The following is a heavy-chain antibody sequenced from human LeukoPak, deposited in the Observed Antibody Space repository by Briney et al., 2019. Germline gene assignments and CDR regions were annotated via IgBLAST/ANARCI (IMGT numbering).Heavy chain of an antibody. J-gene: IGHJ6*03. V-gene: IGHV3-11*04. CDR3: ARGGGHYTSRYYMGV. Sequence: GGSLRLSCAASGFTFSDFYMHWIRQAPGKGLEWVSYMSGTGKTISDADSLKGLFTISRDNTKNLLFLQVNTLRVEDTATYYCARGGGHYTSRYYMGVWRKGTTVTVSS. CDR2: MSGTGKTI. CDR1: GFTFSDFY. D-gene: IGHD3-3*01.